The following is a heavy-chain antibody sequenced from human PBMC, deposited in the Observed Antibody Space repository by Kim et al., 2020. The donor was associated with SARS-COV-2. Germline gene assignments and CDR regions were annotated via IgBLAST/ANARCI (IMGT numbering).Heavy chain of an antibody. CDR1: GYTFTGYY. J-gene: IGHJ4*02. D-gene: IGHD2-2*01. V-gene: IGHV1-2*06. CDR3: ARIGYCSSTSCRPPVVATIKGVRDY. CDR2: TNPNSGGT. Sequence: ASVKVSCKASGYTFTGYYMHWVRQAPGQGLEWMGRTNPNSGGTNYAQKFQGRVTMTRDTSISTAYMELSRLRSDDTAVYYCARIGYCSSTSCRPPVVATIKGVRDYWGQGTLVTVSS.